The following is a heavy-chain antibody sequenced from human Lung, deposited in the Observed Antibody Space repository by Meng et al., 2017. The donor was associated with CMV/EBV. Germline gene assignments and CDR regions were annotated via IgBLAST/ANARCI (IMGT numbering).Heavy chain of an antibody. D-gene: IGHD3-3*01. V-gene: IGHV4-59*01. Sequence: SETLSLTXTVSGGSISSYSWSWIRQPPGKGLEWIGYIYYSGSTNYNPSLKSRVTISVDTSKNQFSLKLSSVTAADTAVYYCARLGGLRFAFWYGMDVWGQGTTVTVSS. J-gene: IGHJ6*02. CDR3: ARLGGLRFAFWYGMDV. CDR2: IYYSGST. CDR1: GGSISSYS.